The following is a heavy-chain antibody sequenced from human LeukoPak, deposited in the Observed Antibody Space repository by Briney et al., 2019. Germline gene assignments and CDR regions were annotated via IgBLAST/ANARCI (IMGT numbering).Heavy chain of an antibody. V-gene: IGHV5-51*01. D-gene: IGHD3-22*01. CDR3: ARHVKYYDSSGYSIRDYGMDV. CDR2: IYPGDSDT. Sequence: GESLKISCKGSGYSFTSYWIGWVRQMPGKGLEWMGIIYPGDSDTRYSPSFQGQVTISADKSISTAYLQWSSLKASDTAMYYCARHVKYYDSSGYSIRDYGMDVWGQGTTVIVSS. CDR1: GYSFTSYW. J-gene: IGHJ6*02.